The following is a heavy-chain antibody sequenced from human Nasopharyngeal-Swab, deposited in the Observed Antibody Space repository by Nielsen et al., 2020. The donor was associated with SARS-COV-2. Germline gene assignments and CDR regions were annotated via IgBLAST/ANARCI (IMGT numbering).Heavy chain of an antibody. CDR3: ARGIYESDVPYMDV. D-gene: IGHD2/OR15-2a*01. CDR2: IYSFGST. CDR1: GFSVSNNY. Sequence: GGSLRLSCAASGFSVSNNYMSWVRQAPGRGLEWVSVIYSFGSTYDAGSLRGRFTISRDSSKNTLYLQMNNLRAEDTAVYCCARGIYESDVPYMDVWGKGTTVTVSS. J-gene: IGHJ6*03. V-gene: IGHV3-53*01.